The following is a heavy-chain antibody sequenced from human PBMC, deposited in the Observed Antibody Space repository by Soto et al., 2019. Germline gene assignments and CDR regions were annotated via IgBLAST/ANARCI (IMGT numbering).Heavy chain of an antibody. CDR3: ARDPYNWNGPFDS. Sequence: EAQLEASGGGLLQPGGSLRLSCAASGCNRGRYWMHWVRQAPGKGLVWVSRISNDGSTIAYADSVKGRFTISRDNANNTLYLHMNSLRAEDTGVYLYARDPYNWNGPFDSCGQGTLVTVSS. CDR1: GCNRGRYW. D-gene: IGHD1-20*01. J-gene: IGHJ4*02. V-gene: IGHV3-74*03. CDR2: ISNDGSTI.